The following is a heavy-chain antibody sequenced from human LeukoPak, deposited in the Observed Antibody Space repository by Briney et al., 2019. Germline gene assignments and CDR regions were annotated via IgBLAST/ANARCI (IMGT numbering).Heavy chain of an antibody. CDR1: GGSFSGYY. CDR3: ARAQATVTRGPFDY. Sequence: SETLSLTCAVYGGSFSGYYWSWIRQPPGKGLDWFGEVNHSGSTNYNPSLKSRVTISVDTSKNQFSLKLSSVTAADTAVYYCARAQATVTRGPFDYWGQGTLVTVSS. J-gene: IGHJ4*02. D-gene: IGHD4-17*01. CDR2: VNHSGST. V-gene: IGHV4-34*01.